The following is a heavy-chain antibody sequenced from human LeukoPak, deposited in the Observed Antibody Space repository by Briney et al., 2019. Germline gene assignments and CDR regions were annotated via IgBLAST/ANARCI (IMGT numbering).Heavy chain of an antibody. D-gene: IGHD3-9*01. V-gene: IGHV3-7*01. CDR2: IKQDGSEK. Sequence: PGGSLRLSCAGSGFTFSSYWMSWVRQAPGKGLEWVANIKQDGSEKYYVDSVKGRFTISRDNAKNSLYLQMNSLRAEDTAVYYCAREPDILTGDDAFDIWGQGTMVTVSS. CDR3: AREPDILTGDDAFDI. J-gene: IGHJ3*02. CDR1: GFTFSSYW.